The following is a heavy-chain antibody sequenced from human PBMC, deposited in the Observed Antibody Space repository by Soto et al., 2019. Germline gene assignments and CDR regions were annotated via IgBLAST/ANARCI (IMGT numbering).Heavy chain of an antibody. CDR3: ASQGRELTVAGTTATQNAEYFQH. CDR1: GYTFTSYY. D-gene: IGHD6-19*01. J-gene: IGHJ1*01. CDR2: INPSGGST. V-gene: IGHV1-46*03. Sequence: ASVKVSCKASGYTFTSYYMHWVRQAPGQGLEWMGLINPSGGSTSYAQKFQGRVTMTRDTSTSTVYMELSSLGSEDTAVYYCASQGRELTVAGTTATQNAEYFQHWGQGTLVTVSS.